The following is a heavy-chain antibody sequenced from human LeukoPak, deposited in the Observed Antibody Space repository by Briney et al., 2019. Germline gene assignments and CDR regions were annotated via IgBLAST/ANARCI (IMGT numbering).Heavy chain of an antibody. CDR1: GYTFTSYD. CDR2: IIPIFATA. J-gene: IGHJ4*02. V-gene: IGHV1-69*13. D-gene: IGHD3-22*01. CDR3: ASGPNYYDSSGYPVLYFDY. Sequence: SVKVSCKASGYTFTSYDINWVRQAPGQGLEWMGGIIPIFATANYAQKFQGRVTITADESTSTAYMELSSLRSEDTAVYYCASGPNYYDSSGYPVLYFDYWGQGTPVTVSS.